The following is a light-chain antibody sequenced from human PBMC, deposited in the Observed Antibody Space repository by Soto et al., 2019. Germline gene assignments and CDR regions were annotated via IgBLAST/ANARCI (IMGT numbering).Light chain of an antibody. CDR3: SSPTTSSSYV. J-gene: IGLJ1*01. CDR2: DVS. V-gene: IGLV2-14*03. CDR1: SSDVGAYNF. Sequence: QSVLTQPASVSGSPGQSITISCTGSSSDVGAYNFVSWYQQHPGKAPKLMIFDVSNRPSGVSNRFSGSKSGNTASLTISGLQAEDEADFYCSSPTTSSSYVFGTGTKVTVL.